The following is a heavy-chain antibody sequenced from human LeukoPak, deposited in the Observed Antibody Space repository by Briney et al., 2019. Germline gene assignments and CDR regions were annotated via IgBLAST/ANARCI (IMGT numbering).Heavy chain of an antibody. V-gene: IGHV4-34*01. J-gene: IGHJ4*02. CDR1: GGSFSGYY. CDR2: INHSGST. CDR3: ARGPLVVAGIAYYFDY. Sequence: SPSETLSLTCAVYGGSFSGYYWSWIRQPPGKGLEWIGEINHSGSTNYNPSLKSRVTISVDTSKNQFSLQLSSVTAADTAVYYCARGPLVVAGIAYYFDYWGQGTLVTVSS. D-gene: IGHD6-19*01.